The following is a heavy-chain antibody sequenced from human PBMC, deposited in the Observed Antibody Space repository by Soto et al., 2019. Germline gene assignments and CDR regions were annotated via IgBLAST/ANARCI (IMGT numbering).Heavy chain of an antibody. V-gene: IGHV3-53*01. J-gene: IGHJ6*02. Sequence: RRLSCDASGVNVRNNFMTWVRQAPGKGLEWVSAIYSETTGGSTYYADSVRGRFTISRDNSKNTLFLQMNSLRGEDTARYYCATPGTVARYGPYYGMDVWGQGTTVTVSS. D-gene: IGHD1-20*01. CDR2: IYSETTGGST. CDR1: GVNVRNNF. CDR3: ATPGTVARYGPYYGMDV.